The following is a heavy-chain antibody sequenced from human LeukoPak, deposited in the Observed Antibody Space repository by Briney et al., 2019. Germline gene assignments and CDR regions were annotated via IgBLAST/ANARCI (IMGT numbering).Heavy chain of an antibody. Sequence: GGSLRLSCAASGFTFSSYGMHWVRQPPGKGLEWVGVIWYDGSNKYYAAPVKGRFTISRDNSRNTLYLQMNSLRVEDTAVYYCAKDGPPHTMILGVIRYYFDYWGQGTLVTASS. CDR2: IWYDGSNK. CDR1: GFTFSSYG. J-gene: IGHJ4*02. CDR3: AKDGPPHTMILGVIRYYFDY. V-gene: IGHV3-33*06. D-gene: IGHD3-10*01.